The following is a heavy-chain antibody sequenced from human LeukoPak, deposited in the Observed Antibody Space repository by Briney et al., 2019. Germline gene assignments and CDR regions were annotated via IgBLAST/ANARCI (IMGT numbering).Heavy chain of an antibody. D-gene: IGHD6-13*01. CDR1: GGSISSGGYY. CDR3: ARKEVAAAAYFDY. CDR2: IYYSGST. Sequence: PSETLSLTCTVSGGSISSGGYYWSWIRQHPGKGLEWIGYIYYSGSTYYNPSLKSRVTISVDTFKNQFSLKLSSVTAADTAVYYCARKEVAAAAYFDYWGQGTLVTVSS. J-gene: IGHJ4*02. V-gene: IGHV4-31*03.